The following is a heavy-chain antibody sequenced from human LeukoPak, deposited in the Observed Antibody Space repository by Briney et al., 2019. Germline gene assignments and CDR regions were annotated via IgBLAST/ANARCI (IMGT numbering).Heavy chain of an antibody. CDR3: ARGAALVTHKYFDY. V-gene: IGHV4-59*08. CDR2: IHSSGST. J-gene: IGHJ4*02. Sequence: PSETLSLTCTVSDGSLREYYWSWIRQSPGKGLEWIGYIHSSGSTVYNPSLESRVTFSIGAPRNHFYLNMTSVTAADTAVYYCARGAALVTHKYFDYWGPGTLVTVSS. D-gene: IGHD5-18*01. CDR1: DGSLREYY.